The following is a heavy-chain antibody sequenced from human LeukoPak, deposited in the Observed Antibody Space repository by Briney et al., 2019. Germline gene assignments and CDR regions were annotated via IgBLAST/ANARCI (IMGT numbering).Heavy chain of an antibody. V-gene: IGHV4-34*01. CDR2: INHSGST. Sequence: PSGTLSLTCAVYGGSFSGYYWSWIRQPPGQGREWIGEINHSGSTNYHPSPKSRVTISVGTCKTQFFMTLRSVTAADKAVSYCAGSIVVVPALFDSWGQGTLVTVSS. CDR1: GGSFSGYY. CDR3: AGSIVVVPALFDS. D-gene: IGHD2-2*01. J-gene: IGHJ4*02.